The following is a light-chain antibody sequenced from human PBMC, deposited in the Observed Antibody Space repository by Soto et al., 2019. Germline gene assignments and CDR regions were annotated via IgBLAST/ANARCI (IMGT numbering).Light chain of an antibody. J-gene: IGKJ4*01. Sequence: EIVLTQSPGTLSLSPWERATLSCRASQSVSSRYLAWYQQKPGQAPRLLIYGESSRATCIPDRFSRSGSGTEFTLTSSRLEPEDCAVYYCQQYGSSPPLSIGGWTKLEIK. V-gene: IGKV3-20*01. CDR1: QSVSSRY. CDR2: GES. CDR3: QQYGSSPPLS.